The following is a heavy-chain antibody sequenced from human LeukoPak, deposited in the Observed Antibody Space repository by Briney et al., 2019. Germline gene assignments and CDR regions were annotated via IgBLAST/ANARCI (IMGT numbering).Heavy chain of an antibody. D-gene: IGHD3-10*01. J-gene: IGHJ4*02. Sequence: RLSWAARRVVLGCRYRRWPRHAKEKGLEWVSYISDSGNTIYYASSVKGGLNISRDNVKNSLYLKMKRVRDEDTAVYYCQREMEGDYGSGTLFDLWGQGKMVTVSS. CDR3: QREMEGDYGSGTLFDL. CDR1: RVVLGCRY. V-gene: IGHV3-11*01. CDR2: ISDSGNTI.